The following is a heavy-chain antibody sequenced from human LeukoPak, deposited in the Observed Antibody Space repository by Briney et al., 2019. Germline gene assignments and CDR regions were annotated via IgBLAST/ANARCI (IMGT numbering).Heavy chain of an antibody. CDR2: INHSGST. J-gene: IGHJ5*02. V-gene: IGHV4-34*01. D-gene: IGHD3-10*01. CDR3: ARVRRVNWFDP. Sequence: SETLSLTCAVYGGSFSGYYWSWIRQPPGKGLEWIGEINHSGSTNYNPSLKSRVTISVGTSKNQFSLKLSSVTAADTAVYYCARVRRVNWFDPWGQGTLVTVSS. CDR1: GGSFSGYY.